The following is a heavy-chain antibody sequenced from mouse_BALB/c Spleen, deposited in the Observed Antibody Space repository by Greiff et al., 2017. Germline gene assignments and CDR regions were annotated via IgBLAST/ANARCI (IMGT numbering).Heavy chain of an antibody. CDR2: IWGGGST. D-gene: IGHD2-4*01. CDR3: ARMGYCDYDLWYFDV. J-gene: IGHJ1*01. Sequence: VKVVESGPGLVAPSQSLSITCTVSGFSLSRYSVHWVRQPPGKGLEWLGMIWGGGSTDYNSALKSRLSISKDNSKSQVFLKMNSLQTDDTAMYSCARMGYCDYDLWYFDVWGAGTTVTVSS. V-gene: IGHV2-6-4*01. CDR1: GFSLSRYS.